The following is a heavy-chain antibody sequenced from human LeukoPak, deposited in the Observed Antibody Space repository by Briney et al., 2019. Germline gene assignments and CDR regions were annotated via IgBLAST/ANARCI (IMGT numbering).Heavy chain of an antibody. CDR3: ARDVKGRWELLGSHDY. CDR1: GFTFGEYA. CDR2: ISSSSSYI. J-gene: IGHJ4*02. Sequence: GGSLRLSCSSSGFTFGEYAMSWFRQAPGKGLEWVSSISSSSSYIYYADSVKGRFTISRDNAKNSLYLQMNSLRVEDTAVYYCARDVKGRWELLGSHDYWGQGTLVTASS. D-gene: IGHD1-26*01. V-gene: IGHV3-21*06.